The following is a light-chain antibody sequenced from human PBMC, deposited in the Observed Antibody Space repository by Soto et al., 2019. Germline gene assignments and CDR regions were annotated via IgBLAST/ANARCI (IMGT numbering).Light chain of an antibody. CDR2: YDD. CDR3: AAWDDSLNGLV. V-gene: IGLV1-36*01. CDR1: SSNIGNNA. J-gene: IGLJ2*01. Sequence: QLVLTQPPSVSEAPRKRVTISCSGSSSNIGNNAVNWYQQLPGKAPKLLIYYDDLLPSGVSDRFSGSKSGTSASLAISGLQSEDEAVYYCAAWDDSLNGLVFGGGTKLTVL.